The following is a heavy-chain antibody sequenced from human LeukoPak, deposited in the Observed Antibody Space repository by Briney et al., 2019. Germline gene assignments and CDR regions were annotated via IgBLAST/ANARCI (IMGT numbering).Heavy chain of an antibody. CDR3: ARGRFAELLFDI. Sequence: SETLSLTCTVSGGSISNYYWTWIRQPAGKGLEWIGRIYISGSTNYNPSLKSRVTMSVDTSKNQFSLKLSSVTAADTAVYYCARGRFAELLFDIWGQGTLVTVSS. CDR2: IYISGST. V-gene: IGHV4-4*07. J-gene: IGHJ4*02. D-gene: IGHD3-10*01. CDR1: GGSISNYY.